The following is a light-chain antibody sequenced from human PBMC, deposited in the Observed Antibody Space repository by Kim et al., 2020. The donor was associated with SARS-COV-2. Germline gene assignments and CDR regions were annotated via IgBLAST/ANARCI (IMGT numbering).Light chain of an antibody. CDR1: SSNIGRNH. Sequence: QKVTISCSGSSSNIGRNHVSWYQQFPGTAPKLLIYDTDKRPSAIPDRFSGSKSGTSATLGIAGLQTGDEADYYCGTWDNSLSGAVFGGGTKVTVL. V-gene: IGLV1-51*01. J-gene: IGLJ2*01. CDR2: DTD. CDR3: GTWDNSLSGAV.